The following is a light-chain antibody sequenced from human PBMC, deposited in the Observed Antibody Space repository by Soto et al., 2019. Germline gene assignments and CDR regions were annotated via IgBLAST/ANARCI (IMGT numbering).Light chain of an antibody. J-gene: IGKJ2*01. Sequence: DIPMTQSPSSLSASVGDRVTITCRASQNVSSCLTWYQLKPGTAPKLLIYDASTLESGVPSRFSGSGSGTDFTLTINSLQPEDFATYYCQQYNSPMYSFGQGTKLEIK. CDR3: QQYNSPMYS. CDR2: DAS. V-gene: IGKV1-5*01. CDR1: QNVSSC.